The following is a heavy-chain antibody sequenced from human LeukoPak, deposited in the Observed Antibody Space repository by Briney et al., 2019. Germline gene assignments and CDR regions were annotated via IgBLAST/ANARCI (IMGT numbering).Heavy chain of an antibody. CDR3: ARLAGRNARWLQSLYYFDY. J-gene: IGHJ4*02. Sequence: SQTLSLTCTVSGGSISSGSYYWSWIRQPAGKGLEWIGRIYTSGSTNYNPSLKSRVTISVDTSKNQFSLKLSSVTAADTAVYYCARLAGRNARWLQSLYYFDYWGQGTLVTVSS. CDR2: IYTSGST. V-gene: IGHV4-61*02. D-gene: IGHD5-24*01. CDR1: GGSISSGSYY.